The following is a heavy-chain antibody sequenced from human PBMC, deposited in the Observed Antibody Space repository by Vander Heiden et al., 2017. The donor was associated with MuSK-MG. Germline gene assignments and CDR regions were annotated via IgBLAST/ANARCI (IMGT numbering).Heavy chain of an antibody. CDR2: IYNSGTT. CDR3: ASDRNQLWFYY. D-gene: IGHD3-10*01. CDR1: GGYISSSNYY. J-gene: IGHJ4*02. V-gene: IGHV4-39*01. Sequence: QLQLQESGPGLVKPSETLSLTCTVSGGYISSSNYYWGWIRQPPGKGLEWIGSIYNSGTTYYNPSLKSRVTISVDTSKNQFSLKLSSVTAADTAVYYCASDRNQLWFYYWGQGTLVTVSS.